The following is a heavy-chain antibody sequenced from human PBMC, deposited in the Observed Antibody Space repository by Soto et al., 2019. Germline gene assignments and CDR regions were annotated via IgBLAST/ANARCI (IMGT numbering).Heavy chain of an antibody. Sequence: PSETLSLTCTVSGGSISSGDYYWSWIRQHPGKGLEWIGYIYYSGSTYYNPSLKSRVAISVDTSKNQFSLKLSSVTAADTAVYYCARRAYCTTTICYAYIDYWGQGTLVTVSS. CDR3: ARRAYCTTTICYAYIDY. V-gene: IGHV4-31*03. CDR1: GGSISSGDYY. J-gene: IGHJ4*02. CDR2: IYYSGST. D-gene: IGHD2-2*01.